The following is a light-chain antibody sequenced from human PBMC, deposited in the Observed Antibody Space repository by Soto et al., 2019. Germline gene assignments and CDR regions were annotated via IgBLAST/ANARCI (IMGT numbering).Light chain of an antibody. V-gene: IGKV3-20*01. CDR3: QQYGSSPVT. J-gene: IGKJ4*01. CDR1: LSVSTSY. Sequence: EIVLTQSPGTLSLSPGERATLSCRASLSVSTSYLAWYPQKPGQAPRLLIYGTSTRATGIPDRFSGSGAGTDFTLSISRLEPEDFAVYYCQQYGSSPVTFGGGTRVEIK. CDR2: GTS.